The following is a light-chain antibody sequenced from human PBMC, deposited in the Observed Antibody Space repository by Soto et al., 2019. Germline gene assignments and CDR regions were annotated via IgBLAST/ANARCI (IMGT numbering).Light chain of an antibody. CDR3: QQYGSSPFT. Sequence: LTPSPGMKAFELRERAALSCRVSESISSTSLAWYQQKPGQAPRLLIYGASTRATGVPDRCSGSESGTDFTLSSSRLQPDDGVVYYCQQYGSSPFTFGQGTRLDIK. V-gene: IGKV3-20*01. J-gene: IGKJ5*01. CDR1: ESISSTS. CDR2: GAS.